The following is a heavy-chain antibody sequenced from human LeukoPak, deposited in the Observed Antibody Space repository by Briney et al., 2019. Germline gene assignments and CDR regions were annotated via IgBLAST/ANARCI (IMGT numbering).Heavy chain of an antibody. CDR3: ANRDGYNWASFDY. J-gene: IGHJ4*02. Sequence: PSETLSLTCAVYGGSFSGYYWSWLRQPPGKGLEWIGEINHSGSTNYNPSLKSRVTISVDTSKNQFSLKLSYVTAADTAVYYCANRDGYNWASFDYWGQGTLVTVSS. CDR2: INHSGST. D-gene: IGHD5-12*01. CDR1: GGSFSGYY. V-gene: IGHV4-34*01.